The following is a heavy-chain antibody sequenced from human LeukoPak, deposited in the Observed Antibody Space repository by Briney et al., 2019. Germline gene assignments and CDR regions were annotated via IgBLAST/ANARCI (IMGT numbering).Heavy chain of an antibody. CDR3: VRDLGGRSGH. CDR2: INEDGSTT. J-gene: IGHJ4*02. D-gene: IGHD1-26*01. CDR1: GFTFSSNW. Sequence: GGSLRLSCAASGFTFSSNWMHWVRQAPGKGLVWVSRINEDGSTTNYADSVKGRSTIFRDYAKNTLYLQMNSLRAEDTAVYYCVRDLGGRSGHWGQGTLVTVSS. V-gene: IGHV3-74*01.